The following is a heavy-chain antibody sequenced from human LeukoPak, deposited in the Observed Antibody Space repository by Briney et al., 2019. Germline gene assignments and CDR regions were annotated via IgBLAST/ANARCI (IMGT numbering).Heavy chain of an antibody. CDR1: GGSISTSSYY. CDR3: ARLAYVWGRYRSYRWFDP. J-gene: IGHJ5*02. Sequence: PSETLSLTCTVSGGSISTSSYYWGWIRQPPGKGLECIGNIYYSGSTYYNPSLKSRVTISVDTSKNQFSLNLTSVTAADTAVYYCARLAYVWGRYRSYRWFDPWGQGTLVTVSS. V-gene: IGHV4-39*07. CDR2: IYYSGST. D-gene: IGHD3-16*02.